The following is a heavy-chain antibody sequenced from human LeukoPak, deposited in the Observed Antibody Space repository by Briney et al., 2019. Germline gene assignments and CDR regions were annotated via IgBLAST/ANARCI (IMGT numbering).Heavy chain of an antibody. CDR2: LSGGGGSA. CDR3: ATDSSSLYFDN. Sequence: GGSLRLSCAASGFTFSRYAMSWVRQAPGKGLEWVSGLSGGGGSANYADSVKGRFTISRDNSKNTLYLQMNSLRAEDTAIYYCATDSSSLYFDNWGQGTLVTVSS. CDR1: GFTFSRYA. J-gene: IGHJ4*02. V-gene: IGHV3-23*01. D-gene: IGHD6-13*01.